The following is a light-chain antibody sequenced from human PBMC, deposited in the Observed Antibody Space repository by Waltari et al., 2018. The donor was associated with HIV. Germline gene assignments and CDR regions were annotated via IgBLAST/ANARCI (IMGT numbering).Light chain of an antibody. Sequence: SFVLTQPPSVSVAPGQTATITCGGNTIGRRSVHWYQQKPGQAPVLVIHYNDDRPSGIPERFSGSKSGNTATLTSTRVEVGDEADYYCQVWDSDSDHYVFGTGTEVTVL. CDR3: QVWDSDSDHYV. CDR1: TIGRRS. V-gene: IGLV3-21*02. J-gene: IGLJ1*01. CDR2: YND.